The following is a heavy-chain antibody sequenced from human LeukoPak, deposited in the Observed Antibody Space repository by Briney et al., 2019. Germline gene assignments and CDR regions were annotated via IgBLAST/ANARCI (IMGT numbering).Heavy chain of an antibody. V-gene: IGHV4-39*07. D-gene: IGHD3-22*01. CDR1: GGSINSAGYY. Sequence: PSETLSLTCTVSGGSINSAGYYWGWIRQHPAKGLEWIGNVYYSGNIYYNPSLKSRVTISVDTSKNQFSLKLSSVTAADTAVYYCASYYYDSSGRPFDPWGQGTLVTVSS. J-gene: IGHJ5*02. CDR2: VYYSGNI. CDR3: ASYYYDSSGRPFDP.